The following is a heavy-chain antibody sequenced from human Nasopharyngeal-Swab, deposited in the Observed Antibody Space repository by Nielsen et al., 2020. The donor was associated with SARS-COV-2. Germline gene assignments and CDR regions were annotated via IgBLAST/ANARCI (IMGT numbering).Heavy chain of an antibody. J-gene: IGHJ4*02. V-gene: IGHV3-23*01. D-gene: IGHD3-10*01. CDR3: ARDEGKGRYYGSGSPTLDY. Sequence: WIRQPPGKGLEWVSATSGSGGSTYYADSVKGRFTISRDNSKNTLYLQMNSLRAEDTAVYYCARDEGKGRYYGSGSPTLDYWGQGTLVTVSS. CDR2: TSGSGGST.